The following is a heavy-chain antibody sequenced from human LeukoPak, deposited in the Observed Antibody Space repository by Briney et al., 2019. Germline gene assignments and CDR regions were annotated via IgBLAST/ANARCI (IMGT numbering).Heavy chain of an antibody. J-gene: IGHJ4*02. CDR2: INHSGST. Sequence: SETLSLTCAVYGGSFSGYYWSWIRQPPGKGLEWIGEINHSGSTNYNPSLKSRVTISIDTSKNQFSLNLSSVTAADTAVCYCARHVTDSSVYLYFDYWGQGTLVTVSS. CDR1: GGSFSGYY. CDR3: ARHVTDSSVYLYFDY. D-gene: IGHD3-22*01. V-gene: IGHV4-34*01.